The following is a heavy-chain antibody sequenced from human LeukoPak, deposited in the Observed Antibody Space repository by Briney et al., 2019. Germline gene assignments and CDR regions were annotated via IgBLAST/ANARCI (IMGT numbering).Heavy chain of an antibody. CDR1: GGPISSYY. CDR3: ARLPPEPDYYYYYYMDV. J-gene: IGHJ6*03. Sequence: SETLSLTCTVSGGPISSYYWSWIRQPPGKGLEWIGYIYYSGSTNYNPSLKSRVTISVDTSKNQFSLKLSSVTAADTAVYYCARLPPEPDYYYYYYMDVWGKGTTVTVSS. V-gene: IGHV4-59*08. CDR2: IYYSGST. D-gene: IGHD1-14*01.